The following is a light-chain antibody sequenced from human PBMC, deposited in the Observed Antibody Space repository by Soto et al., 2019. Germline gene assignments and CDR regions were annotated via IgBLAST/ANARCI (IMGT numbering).Light chain of an antibody. CDR1: QGVSRK. CDR3: QQYHTRPIT. CDR2: GAS. J-gene: IGKJ4*01. V-gene: IGKV3-15*01. Sequence: DIVMTQSPATLSVAPGERVTFSCRASQGVSRKLAWYQHKPGQAPRLLISGASTGATGIPARFSGSGSGTEFTLTISSLQSEDCAIYYCQQYHTRPITFGGGTKVEIK.